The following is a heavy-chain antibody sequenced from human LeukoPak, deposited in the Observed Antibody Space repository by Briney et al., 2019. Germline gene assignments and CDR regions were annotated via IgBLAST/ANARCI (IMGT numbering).Heavy chain of an antibody. CDR3: ARGLDSYDSSGQFVY. Sequence: SQTLSLTCTVSGGSISSSSYYWGWIRQPPGKGLEWIGSIHYSGSTYFNPSLKSRVTIFVDTSKNQFSLKLSSVTAADTAVYYCARGLDSYDSSGQFVYWGQGTLVTVSS. CDR2: IHYSGST. V-gene: IGHV4-39*01. CDR1: GGSISSSSYY. D-gene: IGHD3-22*01. J-gene: IGHJ4*02.